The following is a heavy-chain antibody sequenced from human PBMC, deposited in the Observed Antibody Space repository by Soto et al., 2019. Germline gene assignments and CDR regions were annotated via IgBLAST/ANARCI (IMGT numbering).Heavy chain of an antibody. D-gene: IGHD5-12*01. CDR2: IYPGGSDT. CDR1: GYSFTSYW. CDR3: ARHGNSYSGYDYNWFEP. Sequence: GESLKISCKGSGYSFTSYWIGWVRQMPGKGLEWMGIIYPGGSDTRYSPSFQGQVTISADKSISTAYLQWSSLKASDTAMYYCARHGNSYSGYDYNWFEPWGQGTLVTVSS. V-gene: IGHV5-51*01. J-gene: IGHJ5*02.